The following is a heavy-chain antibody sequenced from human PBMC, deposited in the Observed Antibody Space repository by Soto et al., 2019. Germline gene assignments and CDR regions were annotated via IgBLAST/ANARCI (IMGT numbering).Heavy chain of an antibody. V-gene: IGHV1-3*01. CDR3: AREGMATNGLWESYVDY. CDR1: GYTFTRYT. CDR2: INAGTGNT. J-gene: IGHJ4*02. D-gene: IGHD3-16*01. Sequence: ASVKVSCKTSGYTFTRYTLHWLRQAPGQRLEWMGWINAGTGNTKFSQKFQGRVTMTRDTSATTAYMELSSLRFEDAAVYYCAREGMATNGLWESYVDYWGQGTLVTVSS.